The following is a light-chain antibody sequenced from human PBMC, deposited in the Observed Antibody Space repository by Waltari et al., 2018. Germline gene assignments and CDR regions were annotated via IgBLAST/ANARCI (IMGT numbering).Light chain of an antibody. V-gene: IGKV3-20*01. CDR2: GAS. Sequence: DIVLTQSPGTLSLSPGERATLSCWASQSVGGTLAWYQQKPGQAPRLLIYGASSRATGIPDRCSGSWSGTVFSLSISRLEPEDSAVYYCQHYVRLPVTFGQGTKVEIK. CDR3: QHYVRLPVT. J-gene: IGKJ1*01. CDR1: QSVGGT.